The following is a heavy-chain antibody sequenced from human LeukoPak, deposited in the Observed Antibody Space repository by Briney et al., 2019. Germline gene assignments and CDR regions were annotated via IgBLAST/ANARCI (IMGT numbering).Heavy chain of an antibody. D-gene: IGHD3-10*01. J-gene: IGHJ4*02. CDR2: VSYDGGNK. V-gene: IGHV3-30*18. CDR1: GFTFGSYG. Sequence: GGSLRLSCAASGFTFGSYGMHWVRQAPGKGLEWVAVVSYDGGNKNYEDSVKGRFIISRDNSKNTLYLQMNSLRAEDTAVYYCAKEDYFGSGSYLGYWGQGTLVTVSS. CDR3: AKEDYFGSGSYLGY.